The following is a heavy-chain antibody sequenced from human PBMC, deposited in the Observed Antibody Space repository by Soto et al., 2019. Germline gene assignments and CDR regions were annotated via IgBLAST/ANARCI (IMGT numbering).Heavy chain of an antibody. Sequence: EVQLVESGGGLVQPGRSLRLSCAASGFTFDDYAMHWVRQAPGKGLEWVSGISWNSGSIGYADSVKGRFTISRDNAKNSLYLQMNSLRAEDTALYYCAKDLGGIWRYFDYWGQGTLVTVSS. V-gene: IGHV3-9*01. CDR3: AKDLGGIWRYFDY. CDR2: ISWNSGSI. J-gene: IGHJ4*02. D-gene: IGHD3-16*01. CDR1: GFTFDDYA.